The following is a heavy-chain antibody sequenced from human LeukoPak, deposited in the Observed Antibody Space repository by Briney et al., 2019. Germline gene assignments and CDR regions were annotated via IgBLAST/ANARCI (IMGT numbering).Heavy chain of an antibody. D-gene: IGHD2-15*01. CDR1: GFTFSSYG. CDR2: ICNSGGST. CDR3: AIGRGGSCYSAFDS. J-gene: IGHJ4*02. V-gene: IGHV3-23*01. Sequence: GGSLRLSCAASGFTFSSYGMHWVRQAPGKGLEWVSGICNSGGSTYYADSVKGRFTIYRDNAKNTLYLQMSSLRAEDTAVYYCAIGRGGSCYSAFDSWGQGTLVTVSS.